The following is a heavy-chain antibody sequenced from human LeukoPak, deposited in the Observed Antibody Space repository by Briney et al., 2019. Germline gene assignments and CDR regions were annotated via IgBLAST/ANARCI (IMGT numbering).Heavy chain of an antibody. CDR2: IYYTGST. CDR1: GGSTSSGDYY. Sequence: SETLSLTCSVSGGSTSSGDYYWRWIRQPPGKGLEWIGYIYYTGSTNYNPSLKSRVTISVDTSKNQFSLKLSSVTAADTAVYYCARRGYSGYERFDYWGQGTLVTVSA. J-gene: IGHJ4*02. V-gene: IGHV4-61*08. CDR3: ARRGYSGYERFDY. D-gene: IGHD5-12*01.